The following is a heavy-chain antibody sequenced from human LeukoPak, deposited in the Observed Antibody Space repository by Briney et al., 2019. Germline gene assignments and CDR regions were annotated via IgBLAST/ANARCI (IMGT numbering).Heavy chain of an antibody. CDR3: ARMGSDY. D-gene: IGHD3-16*01. Sequence: PSETLSLTCVVPGDAISSGNYWGWIRPPPEKGLEWIGNIHHSGYTNYNPSLKSRVTISVDTSKNQFSLKMKSVTAADTAVYYCARMGSDYWGQGTLVTVSS. CDR2: IHHSGYT. J-gene: IGHJ4*02. CDR1: GDAISSGNY. V-gene: IGHV4-38-2*01.